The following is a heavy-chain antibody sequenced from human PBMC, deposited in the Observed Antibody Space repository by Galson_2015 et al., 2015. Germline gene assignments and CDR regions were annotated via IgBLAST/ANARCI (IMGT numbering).Heavy chain of an antibody. Sequence: SLRLSCAASGFTFSSYSMNWVRQAPGKGLEWVSYISSSSSTIYYADSVKGRFTISRDNAKNSLYLQMNSLRDEDTAVYYCARDRYYYDSSGYYSDAFDIWGQGTMVTVSS. CDR1: GFTFSSYS. V-gene: IGHV3-48*02. CDR2: ISSSSSTI. D-gene: IGHD3-22*01. J-gene: IGHJ3*02. CDR3: ARDRYYYDSSGYYSDAFDI.